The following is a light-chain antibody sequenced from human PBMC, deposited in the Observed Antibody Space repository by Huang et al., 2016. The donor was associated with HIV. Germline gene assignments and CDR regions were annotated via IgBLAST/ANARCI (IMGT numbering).Light chain of an antibody. CDR2: DAS. CDR1: QRVSSY. V-gene: IGKV3-11*01. Sequence: EIVLTQSPATLSLSPGERATLSCRARQRVSSYLAWYQQKPGQAPRLLIYDASNRATGIPARFSGSGSGTDFTLTISSLEPEDFAFYYCQQRSNWLTFGGGTKVEIK. CDR3: QQRSNWLT. J-gene: IGKJ4*01.